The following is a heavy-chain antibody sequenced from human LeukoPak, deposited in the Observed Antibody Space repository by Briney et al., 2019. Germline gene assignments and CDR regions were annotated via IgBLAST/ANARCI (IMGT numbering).Heavy chain of an antibody. CDR1: GFTFSSYA. V-gene: IGHV3-23*01. J-gene: IGHJ4*02. CDR3: AKDRSDYSNYEADY. D-gene: IGHD4-11*01. CDR2: VSGSGDSI. Sequence: GGSLRLSCAASGFTFSSYAMSWVRQVPGKGLEWVSVVSGSGDSIYYADSVKGRFTISRDNPKNTLYLQMNSLRAEDTAVYYCAKDRSDYSNYEADYWGQGTLVTVSS.